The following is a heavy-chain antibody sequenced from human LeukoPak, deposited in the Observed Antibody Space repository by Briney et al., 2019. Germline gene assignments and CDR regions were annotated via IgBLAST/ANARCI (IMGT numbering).Heavy chain of an antibody. CDR1: GGSFSGYY. J-gene: IGHJ4*02. V-gene: IGHV4-34*01. CDR2: INHSGST. Sequence: SETLSLTCAVYGGSFSGYYWSWIRQPPGKGLEWIGEINHSGSTNYNPSLKSRVTISVDTSKNQFSLKLSSVTAADTAVYYCARESVYDFWSGYHYFDYWGQGTLVTVSS. D-gene: IGHD3-3*01. CDR3: ARESVYDFWSGYHYFDY.